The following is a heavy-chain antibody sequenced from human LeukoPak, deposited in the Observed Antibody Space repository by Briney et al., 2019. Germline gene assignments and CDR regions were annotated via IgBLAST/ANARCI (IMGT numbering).Heavy chain of an antibody. CDR2: IYYSGST. D-gene: IGHD1-26*01. J-gene: IGHJ4*02. Sequence: PSETLSLTWTVSGGSISSYYWSWIRQPPGKGLEWIGYIYYSGSTNYNPSLKSRVTISVDTSKNQFSLKLSSVTAADTAVYYCARGDGGSEGNYWGQGTLVTVSS. CDR3: ARGDGGSEGNY. V-gene: IGHV4-59*01. CDR1: GGSISSYY.